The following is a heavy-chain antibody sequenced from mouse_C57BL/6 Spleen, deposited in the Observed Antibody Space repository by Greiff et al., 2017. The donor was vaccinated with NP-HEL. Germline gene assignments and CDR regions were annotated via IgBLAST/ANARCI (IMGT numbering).Heavy chain of an antibody. CDR1: GYAFTNYL. J-gene: IGHJ3*01. V-gene: IGHV1-54*01. Sequence: VKLMESGAELVRPGTSVKVSCKASGYAFTNYLIEWVKQRPGQGLEWIGVINPGSGGTNYNEKFKGKATLTADKSSSTAYMQLSSLTSEDSAVYFCARSRDYDTWFAYWGQGTLVTVSA. CDR2: INPGSGGT. CDR3: ARSRDYDTWFAY. D-gene: IGHD2-4*01.